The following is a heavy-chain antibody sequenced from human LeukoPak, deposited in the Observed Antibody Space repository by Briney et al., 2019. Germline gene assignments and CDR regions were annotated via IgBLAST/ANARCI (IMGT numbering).Heavy chain of an antibody. J-gene: IGHJ4*02. V-gene: IGHV4-34*01. CDR2: INHSGST. CDR3: ARAVGGILDY. D-gene: IGHD1-14*01. CDR1: GGSFSGYY. Sequence: SETLSLTCAVYGGSFSGYYWSWIRQPPGKGLEWIGEINHSGSTNYNPSLKSRVTISVDTSKNQFSLKLSSVTAADTAVYYCARAVGGILDYWGQGTLVTVSS.